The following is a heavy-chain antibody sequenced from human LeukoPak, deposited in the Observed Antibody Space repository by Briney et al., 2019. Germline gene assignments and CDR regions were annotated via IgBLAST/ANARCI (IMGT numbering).Heavy chain of an antibody. V-gene: IGHV1-69*13. D-gene: IGHD5-12*01. Sequence: SVKVSCKASGGTFSSYAISWVRQAPGQGLEWMGGIIPIFGTANYAQKFQGRVTITADESTSTAYMELSSLRSEDTAVYYCARDAFRDRYSGWRDFDYWGQGALVTVSS. CDR1: GGTFSSYA. CDR2: IIPIFGTA. CDR3: ARDAFRDRYSGWRDFDY. J-gene: IGHJ4*02.